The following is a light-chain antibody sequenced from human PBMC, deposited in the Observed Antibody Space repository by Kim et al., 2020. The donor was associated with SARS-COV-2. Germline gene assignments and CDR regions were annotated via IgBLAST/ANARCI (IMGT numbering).Light chain of an antibody. CDR2: DTS. Sequence: EIVLTQTPGTLSLSPGDRATLSCRASQSLTYLAWYQQKPGQAPRPLIYDTSTRATGIPDRFRGGGSGTDFTLTINSLAPEDFAVYYCHHYGTSSFTFGPGTKVDIK. J-gene: IGKJ3*01. V-gene: IGKV3-20*01. CDR1: QSLTY. CDR3: HHYGTSSFT.